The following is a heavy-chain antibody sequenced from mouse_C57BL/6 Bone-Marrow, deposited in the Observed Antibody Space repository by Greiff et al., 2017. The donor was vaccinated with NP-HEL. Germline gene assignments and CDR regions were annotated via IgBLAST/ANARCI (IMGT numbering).Heavy chain of an antibody. D-gene: IGHD1-1*01. Sequence: QVQLQQPGTELVKPGASVKLSCKASGYTFTSYWMHWVKQRPGQGLEWIGNINPSNGGTNYNEKFKSKATLTVDKSSSTAYMQLSSLTSEDSAVYYCARTSGSSYDWYFDVWGTGTTVTVSS. CDR2: INPSNGGT. CDR1: GYTFTSYW. J-gene: IGHJ1*03. CDR3: ARTSGSSYDWYFDV. V-gene: IGHV1-53*01.